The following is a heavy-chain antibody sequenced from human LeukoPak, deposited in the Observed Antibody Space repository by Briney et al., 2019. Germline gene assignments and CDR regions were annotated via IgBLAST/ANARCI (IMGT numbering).Heavy chain of an antibody. J-gene: IGHJ6*01. V-gene: IGHV4-30-4*01. CDR1: GGSISNGDHY. CDR2: IYYSGSN. CDR3: ARDRWFPSPLGMDV. D-gene: IGHD3-10*01. Sequence: SETLSLTCNVSGGSISNGDHYWSWIRQPPGKGLEWIGYIYYSGSNYYYPSLRSRVTISIDTSKNQFSLRRRSVSTADTAVYYCARDRWFPSPLGMDVWGERTTVTVSS.